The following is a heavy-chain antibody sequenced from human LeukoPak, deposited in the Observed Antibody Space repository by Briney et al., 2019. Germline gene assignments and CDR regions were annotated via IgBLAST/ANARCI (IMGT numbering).Heavy chain of an antibody. CDR3: ARDSGGVWNNFDY. D-gene: IGHD1/OR15-1a*01. V-gene: IGHV3-23*01. CDR2: ISGSGGST. J-gene: IGHJ4*02. Sequence: HPGRSLRLFCAPSGLTLSSYGMSWVRQAPGKGLEWVSVISGSGGSTYYADSVRGRFTISRDNAKNTLYLQMNSLRAEDTAVYYCARDSGGVWNNFDYWGQGTLVAVSS. CDR1: GLTLSSYG.